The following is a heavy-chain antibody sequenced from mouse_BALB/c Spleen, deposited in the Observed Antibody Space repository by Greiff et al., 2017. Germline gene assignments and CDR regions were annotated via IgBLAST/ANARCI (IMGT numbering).Heavy chain of an antibody. D-gene: IGHD1-1*02. V-gene: IGHV1-7*01. CDR2: INPSTGYT. CDR1: GYTFTSYW. CDR3: ARNYGRYFDV. Sequence: VQLQQSGAELAKPGASVKMSCKASGYTFTSYWMHWVKQRPGQGLEWIGYINPSTGYTEYNQKFKDKATLTADKSSSTAYMQLSSLTSEDSAVYYCARNYGRYFDVWGAGTTVTVSS. J-gene: IGHJ1*01.